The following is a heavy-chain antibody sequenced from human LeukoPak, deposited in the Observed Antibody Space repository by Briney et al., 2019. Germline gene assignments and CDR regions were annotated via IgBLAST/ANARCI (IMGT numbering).Heavy chain of an antibody. Sequence: PSETLSLTCTVSGGSISGCFWSWIRQPPGKGLEWIGYIFYSGNTKYTPSLKSRVTISIDTSNNHFSLELSSVTAADTAVYYCARDLLGSSGFYWVRAFDIWGPGTMVTVSS. V-gene: IGHV4-59*01. CDR2: IFYSGNT. CDR3: ARDLLGSSGFYWVRAFDI. J-gene: IGHJ3*02. CDR1: GGSISGCF. D-gene: IGHD3-22*01.